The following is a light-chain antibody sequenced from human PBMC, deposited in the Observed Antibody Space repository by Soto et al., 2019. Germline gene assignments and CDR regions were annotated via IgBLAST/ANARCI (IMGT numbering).Light chain of an antibody. CDR3: QQYSRWPLT. CDR2: GAS. CDR1: QSVSSN. J-gene: IGKJ4*01. V-gene: IGKV3-15*01. Sequence: EIVMTQSPATLSVSPGERATLSCRASQSVSSNLAWYQQKPGQAPSLLIYGASTRATGTPAKFSGSGSGTEFTLTISSLQSEDFAVYYCQQYSRWPLTFGGGTKVEI.